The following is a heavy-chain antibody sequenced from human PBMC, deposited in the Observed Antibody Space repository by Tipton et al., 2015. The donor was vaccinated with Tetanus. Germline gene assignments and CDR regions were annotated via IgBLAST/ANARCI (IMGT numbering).Heavy chain of an antibody. CDR2: IYSTGRT. J-gene: IGHJ5*02. D-gene: IGHD1-26*01. CDR1: EFNVSYKY. Sequence: SLRLSCADSEFNVSYKYISWVRQAPGKGLEWVSLIYSTGRTHYADSVKGRFTISRDSSKNTLSLQMNSLRPDDTGVYFCARLNSGSYPGWFDPWGQGTRLTVSS. V-gene: IGHV3-53*01. CDR3: ARLNSGSYPGWFDP.